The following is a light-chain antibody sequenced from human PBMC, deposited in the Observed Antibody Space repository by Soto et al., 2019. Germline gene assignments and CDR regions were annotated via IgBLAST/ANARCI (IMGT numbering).Light chain of an antibody. J-gene: IGLJ3*02. Sequence: QSALTQPASVSGSPGQSITISCTGTSSDFGGYNYVSWYQQHPGKAPKLMIYEGSKRPSGVSNRFSGSKSGNTASLTISGLQAEDETDYYCCSYAGSRWLFGGGTKVTVL. V-gene: IGLV2-23*01. CDR1: SSDFGGYNY. CDR2: EGS. CDR3: CSYAGSRWL.